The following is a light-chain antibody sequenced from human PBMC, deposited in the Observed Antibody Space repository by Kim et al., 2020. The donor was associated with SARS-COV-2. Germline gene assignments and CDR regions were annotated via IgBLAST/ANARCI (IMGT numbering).Light chain of an antibody. CDR2: DVS. J-gene: IGLJ3*02. CDR3: TSYTRSDTWM. CDR1: NNDVGAYNY. Sequence: QSALTQPASVSGSPGQSITISCTGTNNDVGAYNYVSWYQQQPSKATKFMIYDVSKRPSGVSDRSSGYKSGNTASLTISGLQAEDEADYYCTSYTRSDTWMFGGGTQLTVL. V-gene: IGLV2-14*03.